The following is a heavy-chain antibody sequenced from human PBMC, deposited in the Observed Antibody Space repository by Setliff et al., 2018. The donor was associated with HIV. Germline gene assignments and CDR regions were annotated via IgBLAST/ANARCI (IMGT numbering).Heavy chain of an antibody. CDR1: GYTFTGYY. V-gene: IGHV1-2*06. J-gene: IGHJ6*02. Sequence: ASVKVSCKASGYTFTGYYMHWVRQAPGQGPEWLGRINPKSGGTRYAQKFQGRVSMTRDTAISTAYMELNSLRVEDTAVYYCARDYLYYNLYNGSPVYGMDVWGQGTTVTVSS. CDR2: INPKSGGT. D-gene: IGHD3-3*01. CDR3: ARDYLYYNLYNGSPVYGMDV.